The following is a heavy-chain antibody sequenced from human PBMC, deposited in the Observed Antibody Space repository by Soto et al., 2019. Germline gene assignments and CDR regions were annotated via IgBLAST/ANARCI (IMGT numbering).Heavy chain of an antibody. CDR3: ARMVRGSNIDYYYYMDV. Sequence: QVQLVQSGAEVKKPGASVKVSCKASGYTFSSHGITWLRQAPGQGLEWMGWISASNGDTNYAQRLQGRVTVTTDTYTTTSYLELRSLRSEDTAVYYCARMVRGSNIDYYYYMDVWGKGTTVTVSS. V-gene: IGHV1-18*01. CDR2: ISASNGDT. D-gene: IGHD3-10*01. CDR1: GYTFSSHG. J-gene: IGHJ6*03.